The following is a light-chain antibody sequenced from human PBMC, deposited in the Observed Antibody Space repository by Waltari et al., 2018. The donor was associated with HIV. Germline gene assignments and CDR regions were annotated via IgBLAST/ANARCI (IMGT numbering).Light chain of an antibody. CDR2: RDT. CDR1: EWPDTY. J-gene: IGLJ2*01. Sequence: YVLTQQPSVAVSPGQTARTNRSGVEWPDTYACWYQQKPGQSPVLAIYRDTQRPSGIPERFSGSNSGNTATLTISGTQTMDEADYYCQAWDSSTAVFGGGTKLTVL. CDR3: QAWDSSTAV. V-gene: IGLV3-1*01.